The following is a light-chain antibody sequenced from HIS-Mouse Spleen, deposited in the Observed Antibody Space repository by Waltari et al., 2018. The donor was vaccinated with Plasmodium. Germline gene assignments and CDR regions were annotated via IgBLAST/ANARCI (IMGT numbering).Light chain of an antibody. J-gene: IGKJ4*01. V-gene: IGKV4-1*01. CDR1: QSVLYSSNNKNY. CDR3: QQYYSTPLT. CDR2: WAS. Sequence: DIVMTPSPDSLAVSLGERATINCKSSQSVLYSSNNKNYLAWYQQKPGQPPKLLIYWASTRESWVPDRFSGSGSGTDFTLTISSLQAEDVAVYYCQQYYSTPLTFGGGTKVEIK.